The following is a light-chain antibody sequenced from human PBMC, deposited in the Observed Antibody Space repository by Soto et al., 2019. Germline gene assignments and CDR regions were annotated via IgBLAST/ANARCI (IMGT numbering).Light chain of an antibody. CDR2: DAT. V-gene: IGKV3-11*01. Sequence: IDLTQSPATLSVSPGERATLSCRASQSVSSYLAWYQQKPGQAPRLLIYDATNRATGIPSRFSGSGSGTDFTLTISSLEPEDFAVYYCQQRKNWPPLTFGGGTKVDI. CDR3: QQRKNWPPLT. CDR1: QSVSSY. J-gene: IGKJ4*01.